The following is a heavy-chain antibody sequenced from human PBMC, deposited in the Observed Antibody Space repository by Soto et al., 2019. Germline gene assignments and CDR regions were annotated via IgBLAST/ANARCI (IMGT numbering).Heavy chain of an antibody. J-gene: IGHJ6*02. CDR2: ISYDGSNK. Sequence: GGSLRLSCAASGFTFSSYAMHWVRQAPGKGLEWVAAISYDGSNKYYADSVKGRFTISRDNSKNTLYLQMNSLRAEDTAVYYCARGVSRGSNGDPYYYGMDVWGQGTTVTVSS. CDR1: GFTFSSYA. D-gene: IGHD3-10*01. CDR3: ARGVSRGSNGDPYYYGMDV. V-gene: IGHV3-30-3*01.